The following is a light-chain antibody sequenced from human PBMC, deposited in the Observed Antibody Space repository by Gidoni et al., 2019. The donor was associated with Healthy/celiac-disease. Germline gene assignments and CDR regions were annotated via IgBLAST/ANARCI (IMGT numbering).Light chain of an antibody. J-gene: IGKJ2*01. CDR1: HSVLYSTNYKNY. CDR2: LAS. CDR3: QQYYSTPYT. V-gene: IGKV4-1*01. Sequence: DIVMTQSPDSLAVSLGERATINCTSSHSVLYSTNYKNYLAWYQQKPVQPPKLIIYLASTRESGVPDRFSGSGSGTDFTLTISSLQAEDVAVYYCQQYYSTPYTFGQGTKLEIK.